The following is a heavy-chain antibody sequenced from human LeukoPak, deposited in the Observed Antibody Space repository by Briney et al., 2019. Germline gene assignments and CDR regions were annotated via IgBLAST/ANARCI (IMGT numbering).Heavy chain of an antibody. D-gene: IGHD3-22*01. CDR2: INPHSGGT. V-gene: IGHV1-2*02. J-gene: IGHJ3*02. CDR1: GYTFTGYY. Sequence: ASVKVSCKASGYTFTGYYMHWVRQAPGQGLEWMGWINPHSGGTNYAQKFQGRVTMTRDTSISTAYMELSSLGSDDTAVYYCARQGGPMTVVVKVASDIWGQGTMVTVSS. CDR3: ARQGGPMTVVVKVASDI.